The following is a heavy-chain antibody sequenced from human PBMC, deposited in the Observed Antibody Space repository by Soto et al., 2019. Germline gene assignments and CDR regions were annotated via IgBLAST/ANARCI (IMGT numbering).Heavy chain of an antibody. J-gene: IGHJ4*02. Sequence: EVQLVESGGGLVQPGGSLRLSCAASGFSLSSYWMSWVRQAPGKGLEWVANMNQDGSESDYVGSVKGRFTFTRDNAMNSLYLQMTSLRAEDTAVYYCARLSTSAGRRDLACWGQGTLVTVSS. CDR2: MNQDGSES. CDR1: GFSLSSYW. CDR3: ARLSTSAGRRDLAC. V-gene: IGHV3-7*01.